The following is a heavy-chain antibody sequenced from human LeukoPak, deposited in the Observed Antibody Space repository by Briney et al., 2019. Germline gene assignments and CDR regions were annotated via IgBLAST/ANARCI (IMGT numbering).Heavy chain of an antibody. Sequence: SVKVSCKASGGTFSSYAISWVRQAPGQGLEWMGRIIPILGIANYAQKFQGRVTITADKSTSTAYMELSSLRSEDTAVYYCASPHLRSPAARFDYWGQGTLVTVSS. J-gene: IGHJ4*02. D-gene: IGHD3-3*02. CDR3: ASPHLRSPAARFDY. V-gene: IGHV1-69*04. CDR1: GGTFSSYA. CDR2: IIPILGIA.